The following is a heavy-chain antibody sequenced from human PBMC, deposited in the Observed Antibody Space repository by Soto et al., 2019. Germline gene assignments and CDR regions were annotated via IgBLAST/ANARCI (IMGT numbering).Heavy chain of an antibody. CDR2: IIPIFGTA. J-gene: IGHJ6*02. CDR3: ARPAGSVLVPAAMLGGMDV. Sequence: ASVKVSCKASGGTFSSYAICWVRQAPAQGLEWMGGIIPIFGTANYAQKFQGRVTITADESTSTAYMELSSLRSEDTAVYYCARPAGSVLVPAAMLGGMDVSGQGTTVTVSS. V-gene: IGHV1-69*13. D-gene: IGHD2-2*01. CDR1: GGTFSSYA.